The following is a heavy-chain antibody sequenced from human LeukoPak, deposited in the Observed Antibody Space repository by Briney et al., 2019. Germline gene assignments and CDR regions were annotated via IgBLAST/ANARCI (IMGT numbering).Heavy chain of an antibody. D-gene: IGHD1-26*01. Sequence: GGSLRLSCAASGFTFSSFAMNWVRQAPGKGLEWVSHVSSSSSTIYYADSVKGRFTISRDNAKNSLYLQMNSLRAEDTAVYYCARRGSGSYYGPFDYWGQGTLVTVSS. CDR1: GFTFSSFA. V-gene: IGHV3-48*01. J-gene: IGHJ4*02. CDR3: ARRGSGSYYGPFDY. CDR2: VSSSSSTI.